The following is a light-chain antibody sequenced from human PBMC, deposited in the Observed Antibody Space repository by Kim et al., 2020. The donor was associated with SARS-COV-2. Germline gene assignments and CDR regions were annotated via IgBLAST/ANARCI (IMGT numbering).Light chain of an antibody. CDR1: QSILYSSDNKNY. J-gene: IGKJ1*01. CDR3: QQYYS. Sequence: LGERATITCRSSQSILYSSDNKNYLAWYQQKPGQPPKLLIYWVSTRNSGVPDRFTGSGSGTHFTLPINSLQAEDVAVYYCQQYYSFGQGTKVDIK. V-gene: IGKV4-1*01. CDR2: WVS.